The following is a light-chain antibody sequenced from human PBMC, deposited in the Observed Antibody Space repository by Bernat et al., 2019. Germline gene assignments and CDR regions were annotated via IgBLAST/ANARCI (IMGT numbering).Light chain of an antibody. V-gene: IGKV3-20*01. CDR1: QSVSSSH. J-gene: IGKJ1*01. Sequence: EIVLTQSPGTLSLSPGERATLSCRASQSVSSSHLAWYQQKPGQAPTFLIFSASRRAPGIPDRFSGSGSGTDFTLTISRLEPEDFAVYYCPQYRNSPWTFGQGTKVEIK. CDR2: SAS. CDR3: PQYRNSPWT.